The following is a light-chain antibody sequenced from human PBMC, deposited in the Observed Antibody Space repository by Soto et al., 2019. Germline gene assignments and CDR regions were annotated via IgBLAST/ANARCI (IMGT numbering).Light chain of an antibody. V-gene: IGKV3-20*01. J-gene: IGKJ1*01. CDR2: GTF. CDR3: QQYNKWPQT. Sequence: IVLTQSPGTLSLSPGETATLSCRASQSFSSSYLGWYQQKPGQTPRLLIYGTFNRATGTPDRFSGSGSGTDFTLTISSLQSEDIAVYYCQQYNKWPQTFGQGTKVEIK. CDR1: QSFSSSY.